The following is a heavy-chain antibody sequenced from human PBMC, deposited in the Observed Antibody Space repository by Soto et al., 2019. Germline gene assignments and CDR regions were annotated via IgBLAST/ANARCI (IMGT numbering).Heavy chain of an antibody. CDR1: GFTFDDYA. V-gene: IGHV3-9*01. CDR3: AKANRDIWGPNWFDP. J-gene: IGHJ5*02. CDR2: ISWNSGSI. D-gene: IGHD3-16*01. Sequence: EVQLVESGGGLVQPGMSLRISCAVSGFTFDDYAMHWVRQVPGKGLEWVSGISWNSGSIGYADSVKGRFTISRDNAKNSLYLQLNSLRAEDTALYYCAKANRDIWGPNWFDPWCQGTLVTVSS.